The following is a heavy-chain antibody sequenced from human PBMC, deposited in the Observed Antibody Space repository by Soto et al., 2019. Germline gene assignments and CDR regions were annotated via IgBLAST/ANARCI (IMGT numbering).Heavy chain of an antibody. CDR2: IYYSGST. V-gene: IGHV4-30-4*01. CDR3: ASETLGYCSGGSCYYYYGMDV. CDR1: GGSISSGDYY. Sequence: SETLSLTCTVSGGSISSGDYYWSWIRQPPGKGLEWIGYIYYSGSTYYNPSLKSRVTISVDTSKNQFSLKLSSGTAADTAVYYCASETLGYCSGGSCYYYYGMDVWGQGTTVTVSS. J-gene: IGHJ6*02. D-gene: IGHD2-15*01.